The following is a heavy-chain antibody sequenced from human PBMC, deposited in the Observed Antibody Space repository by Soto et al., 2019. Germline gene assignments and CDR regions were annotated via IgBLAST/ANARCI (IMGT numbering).Heavy chain of an antibody. Sequence: PGGSLRPSCAASGFTFSSYSMNWVRQAPGKGLEWASYISSSSSTIYYADSVKGRFTISRDNAKNSLYLQMNSLRDEDTAVYYCGGDSSGYFYPDAFDIWGQGTMVTVSS. D-gene: IGHD3-22*01. V-gene: IGHV3-48*02. CDR1: GFTFSSYS. J-gene: IGHJ3*02. CDR2: ISSSSSTI. CDR3: GGDSSGYFYPDAFDI.